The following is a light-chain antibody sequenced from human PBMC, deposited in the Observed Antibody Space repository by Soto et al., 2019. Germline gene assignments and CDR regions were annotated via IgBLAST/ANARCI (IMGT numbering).Light chain of an antibody. V-gene: IGKV1-39*01. CDR1: QSISSY. Sequence: DMQMTQSPSSLSASVGDRVTITCRASQSISSYLNWYQQKPGKAPKLLIYAASSLQSGVPSRFSGSGSGTDFTLTISSLQPEDFATYYCQQSYSTLGRTFGQGTKVDIK. CDR3: QQSYSTLGRT. J-gene: IGKJ1*01. CDR2: AAS.